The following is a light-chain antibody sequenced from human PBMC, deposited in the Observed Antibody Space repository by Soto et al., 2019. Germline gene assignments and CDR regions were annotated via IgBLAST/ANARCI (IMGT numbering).Light chain of an antibody. CDR3: GTWDSSLSAWV. CDR2: ENN. V-gene: IGLV1-51*02. J-gene: IGLJ3*02. CDR1: YSNIGNNY. Sequence: QSVLTQPPSVSAAPGQKVTISCSGSYSNIGNNYVSWYQQLPGTAPKLLIYENNKRPSGIPDRFSGSKSGTSATLGIAGLQTGDEADYYCGTWDSSLSAWVFGGGTQLTVL.